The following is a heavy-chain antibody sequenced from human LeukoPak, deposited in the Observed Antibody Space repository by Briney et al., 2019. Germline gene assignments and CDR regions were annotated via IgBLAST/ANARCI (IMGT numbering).Heavy chain of an antibody. CDR1: GFTFTSYW. J-gene: IGHJ4*02. CDR3: AGSGWQVYFDY. V-gene: IGHV3-7*01. Sequence: PGGSLRLSCAASGFTFTSYWMSWVRQAPGKGLEWVANIKQDGNERYYVDSVKGRFTISRDNAKNSLYLQMNSLRADDTGVCYCAGSGWQVYFDYWGQGTLVTVSS. CDR2: IKQDGNER. D-gene: IGHD6-19*01.